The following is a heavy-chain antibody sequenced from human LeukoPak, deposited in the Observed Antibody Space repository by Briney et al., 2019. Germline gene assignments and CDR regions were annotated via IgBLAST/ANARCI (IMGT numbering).Heavy chain of an antibody. Sequence: GGSLRLSCAASGFTFSSYNMNWVRQAPGKGLEWLGNIKEDGTYINYFESVKGRFTISRDNAKNSLYLQMNSLRAEDTAVYYCARNRGHQQFDYWGQGTLVTVSS. CDR3: ARNRGHQQFDY. V-gene: IGHV3-7*01. J-gene: IGHJ4*02. CDR1: GFTFSSYN. D-gene: IGHD1/OR15-1a*01. CDR2: IKEDGTYI.